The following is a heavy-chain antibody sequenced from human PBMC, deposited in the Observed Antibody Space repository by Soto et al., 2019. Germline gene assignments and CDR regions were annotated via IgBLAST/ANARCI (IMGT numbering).Heavy chain of an antibody. Sequence: QVQLVQSGAEVKKPGASVKVSCRASGYTFINYGISWMRQAPGQGLEWMGWFSVYSGNTNYAQNLQGRVTMAADTSTSTAYMEFRTQRSDEPAVYYFERAKPVCSSLRCYHMGGDSWGQGTLVTLSS. V-gene: IGHV1-18*01. J-gene: IGHJ4*02. CDR3: ERAKPVCSSLRCYHMGGDS. CDR2: FSVYSGNT. CDR1: GYTFINYG. D-gene: IGHD2-2*01.